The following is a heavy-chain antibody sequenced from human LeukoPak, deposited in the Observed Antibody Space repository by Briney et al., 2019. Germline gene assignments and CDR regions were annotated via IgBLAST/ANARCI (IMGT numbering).Heavy chain of an antibody. Sequence: SPSETLSLTCTVSGGSTSSSSYYWGWIRQPPGKGLEWIGSIYYSGSTYYNPSLKSRVTISVDTSKNQFSLKLSSVTAADTAVYYCASVVWWGAYYFDYWGQGTLVTVSS. D-gene: IGHD1-26*01. V-gene: IGHV4-39*01. CDR2: IYYSGST. J-gene: IGHJ4*02. CDR1: GGSTSSSSYY. CDR3: ASVVWWGAYYFDY.